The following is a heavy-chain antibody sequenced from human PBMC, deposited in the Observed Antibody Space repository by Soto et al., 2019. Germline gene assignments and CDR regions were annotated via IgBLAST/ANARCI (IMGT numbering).Heavy chain of an antibody. CDR2: INHSGST. CDR1: GGSFSGYY. D-gene: IGHD2-15*01. CDR3: ASFRLLLRAYHY. J-gene: IGHJ4*02. V-gene: IGHV4-34*01. Sequence: KPSETLSLTCAVYGGSFSGYYWSWIRQPPGKGLEWIGEINHSGSTNYNPSLKSRVTISVDTSKNQFSLKLSSVTAADTAVYYCASFRLLLRAYHYWGQGTLVTVSS.